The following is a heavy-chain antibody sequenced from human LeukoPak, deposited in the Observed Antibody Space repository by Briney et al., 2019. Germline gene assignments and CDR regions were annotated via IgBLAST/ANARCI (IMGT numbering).Heavy chain of an antibody. CDR1: DGSISSYY. D-gene: IGHD3-22*01. CDR3: ARDLDSIFDY. CDR2: IYYSGST. J-gene: IGHJ4*02. V-gene: IGHV4-59*01. Sequence: PSETLSLTGPVSDGSISSYYWSWIRQPPGKGLEWIGYIYYSGSTNYNPSLKSRVTISVDTSKNQFSLKLSSVTAADTAVYYCARDLDSIFDYWGQGTLVTVSS.